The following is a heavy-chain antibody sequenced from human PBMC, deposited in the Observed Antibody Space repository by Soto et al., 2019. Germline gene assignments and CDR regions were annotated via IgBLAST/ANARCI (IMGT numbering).Heavy chain of an antibody. D-gene: IGHD6-13*01. J-gene: IGHJ4*02. CDR2: IDPGDSDT. V-gene: IGHV5-51*01. CDR1: GYKVSTWHNFTSYW. CDR3: ARLQAAAGDNGLTFDY. Sequence: GESLKISCMGSGYKVSTWHNFTSYWIAWVRQMPGEGLEWMGSIDPGDSDTKYSPSFQGQVTISADKSISTAYLQWSSLKASDTAMYYCARLQAAAGDNGLTFDYWGQGTLVTVSS.